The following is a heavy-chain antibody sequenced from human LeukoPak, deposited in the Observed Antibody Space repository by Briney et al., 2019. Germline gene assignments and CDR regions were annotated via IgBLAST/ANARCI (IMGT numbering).Heavy chain of an antibody. CDR2: LHYGGST. J-gene: IGHJ4*02. CDR1: DGAITGYY. Sequence: PSETLSLTCTVSDGAITGYYWGWIRQPPGKGLDWIGHLHYGGSTNYNPSLKSRVTISVDTSKNHFSLKLNSVTAADTAVYYCARGYSTSWTYYFDYWGQGALVTVSS. CDR3: ARGYSTSWTYYFDY. D-gene: IGHD6-13*01. V-gene: IGHV4-59*01.